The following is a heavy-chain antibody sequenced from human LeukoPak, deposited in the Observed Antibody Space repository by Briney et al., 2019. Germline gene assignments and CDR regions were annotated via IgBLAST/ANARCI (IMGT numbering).Heavy chain of an antibody. CDR2: IYTPGST. CDR1: GGSISSYH. J-gene: IGHJ4*02. D-gene: IGHD3-10*01. V-gene: IGHV4-4*08. CDR3: AANSADYNTLGSSYKV. Sequence: SETLSLTCTVSGGSISSYHWSWIRQPAGKGLEWIGHIYTPGSTKYNPSLTSRVTISVDTSKNRFSLKLSSVTAADTAVYYCAANSADYNTLGSSYKVWGQGTLVTVSS.